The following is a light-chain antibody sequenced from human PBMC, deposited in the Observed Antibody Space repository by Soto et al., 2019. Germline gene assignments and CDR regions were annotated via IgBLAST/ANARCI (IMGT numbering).Light chain of an antibody. CDR1: SSDVGAYNV. J-gene: IGLJ3*02. V-gene: IGLV2-11*01. Sequence: QSALTQPRSVSGSPGQSVTISCTGTSSDVGAYNVVSWYQQRPGEAPKLIIYYVSQRPSGVPVRFSAFKSGNTASLTISGLQADDEADYYCCSRGASFNWVFGGGTKLTVL. CDR2: YVS. CDR3: CSRGASFNWV.